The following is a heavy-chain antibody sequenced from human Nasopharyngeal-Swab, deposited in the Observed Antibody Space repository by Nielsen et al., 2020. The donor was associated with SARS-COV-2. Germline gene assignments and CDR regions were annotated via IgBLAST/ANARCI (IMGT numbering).Heavy chain of an antibody. CDR2: IYYSGST. Sequence: IRQPRGKGLEWIGYIYYSGSTNYNPSLKSRVTISVDTSKNQFSLKLSSVTAADTAVYYCARGGPGLELFSRFDPWGQGTLVTVSS. CDR3: ARGGPGLELFSRFDP. D-gene: IGHD1-7*01. V-gene: IGHV4-59*01. J-gene: IGHJ5*02.